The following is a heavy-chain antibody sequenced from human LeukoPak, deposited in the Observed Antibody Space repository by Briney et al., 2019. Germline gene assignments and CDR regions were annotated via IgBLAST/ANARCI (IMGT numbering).Heavy chain of an antibody. CDR1: GITLSNYG. J-gene: IGHJ4*02. Sequence: GGSLRLSCAVSGITLSNYGMSWVRKAPGKGLEWVAGMSGSGGGTSYADSVKGRFTVSRDNSKTTLYLQMTSLRAEDTAVYFCAKRGVVIRVILVGFYKEAYYFDSWGQGALVTVSS. CDR2: MSGSGGGT. D-gene: IGHD3-22*01. V-gene: IGHV3-23*01. CDR3: AKRGVVIRVILVGFYKEAYYFDS.